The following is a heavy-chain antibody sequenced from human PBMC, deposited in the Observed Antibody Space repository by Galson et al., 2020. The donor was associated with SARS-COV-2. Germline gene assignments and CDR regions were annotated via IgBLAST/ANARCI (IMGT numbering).Heavy chain of an antibody. D-gene: IGHD3-3*01. V-gene: IGHV3-30*18. J-gene: IGHJ4*02. CDR3: AKSTIRFLEWLLDY. Sequence: GESLKISCAASGFTFSSYSMHWVRQAPGKGLEWVAVISYDGSNKYYADSVKGRFTISRDNSKNTLYLQMNSLRAEDTAVYYCAKSTIRFLEWLLDYWGQGTLVTVSS. CDR2: ISYDGSNK. CDR1: GFTFSSYS.